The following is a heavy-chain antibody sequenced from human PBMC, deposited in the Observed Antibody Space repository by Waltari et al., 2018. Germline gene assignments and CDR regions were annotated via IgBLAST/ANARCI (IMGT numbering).Heavy chain of an antibody. D-gene: IGHD6-13*01. CDR1: GFPFSSYS. J-gene: IGHJ4*02. Sequence: EVQLVESGGGLVKPGGSLRLSCAASGFPFSSYSMNWVRQAPGKGLEWVSSISSSSSYIYYADSVKGRFTISRDNAKNSLYLQMNSLRAEDTAVYYCARDEDSSMIPTYWGQGTLVTVSS. CDR2: ISSSSSYI. V-gene: IGHV3-21*01. CDR3: ARDEDSSMIPTY.